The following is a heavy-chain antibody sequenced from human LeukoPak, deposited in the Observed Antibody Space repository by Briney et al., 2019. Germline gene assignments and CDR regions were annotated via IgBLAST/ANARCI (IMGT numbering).Heavy chain of an antibody. CDR3: ARRDSSGYYLYYYGMDV. Sequence: GGSLRLSCAASGFTFSSYSMNWVRQAPGKGLEWVSYISSGSTIYYADSVKGRFTISRDNAKNSLYLQMNSLRAEDTAVYYCARRDSSGYYLYYYGMDVWGQGTTVTVSS. J-gene: IGHJ6*02. CDR1: GFTFSSYS. V-gene: IGHV3-48*04. CDR2: ISSGSTI. D-gene: IGHD3-22*01.